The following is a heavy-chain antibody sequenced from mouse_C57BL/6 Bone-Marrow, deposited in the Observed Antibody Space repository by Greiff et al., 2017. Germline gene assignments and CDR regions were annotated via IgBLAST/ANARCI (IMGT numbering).Heavy chain of an antibody. CDR1: GYTFTDYY. CDR2: IYPGSGNT. D-gene: IGHD1-1*01. CDR3: VRSGLRCGYYFDY. V-gene: IGHV1-76*01. Sequence: VQLQQSGAELVRPGASVKLSCKASGYTFTDYYINWVKQRPGQGLEWIARIYPGSGNTYYNEKFKGKATLTAEKSSSTAYMQLSSLTSEDSAVYFCVRSGLRCGYYFDYWGQGTTLTVSS. J-gene: IGHJ2*01.